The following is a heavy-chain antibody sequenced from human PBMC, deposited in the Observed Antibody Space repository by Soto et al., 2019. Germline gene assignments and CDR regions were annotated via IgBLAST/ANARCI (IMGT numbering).Heavy chain of an antibody. CDR2: IYYSGST. CDR3: AREGEQLVLDY. J-gene: IGHJ4*02. CDR1: GGSISSYY. V-gene: IGHV4-59*01. D-gene: IGHD6-13*01. Sequence: ASETLSLTCTVSGGSISSYYWSWIRQPPGKGLEWIGYIYYSGSTNYNPSLKSRVTISVDTSKKQFSLKLSSVTAADTAVYYCAREGEQLVLDYWGQGTLATVSS.